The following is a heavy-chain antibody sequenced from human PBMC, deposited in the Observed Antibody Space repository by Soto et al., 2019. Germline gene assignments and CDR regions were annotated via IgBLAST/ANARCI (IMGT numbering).Heavy chain of an antibody. CDR3: AKPLDMDYYYGMDV. CDR2: ISWDGGST. V-gene: IGHV3-43*01. CDR1: GFTFDDYT. Sequence: GESLKISCAASGFTFDDYTMHWVRQAPGKGLEWVSLISWDGGSTYYADSVKGRFTISRDNSKNSLYLQMNSLRTEDTALYYCAKPLDMDYYYGMDVWGQGTTVTVSS. J-gene: IGHJ6*02.